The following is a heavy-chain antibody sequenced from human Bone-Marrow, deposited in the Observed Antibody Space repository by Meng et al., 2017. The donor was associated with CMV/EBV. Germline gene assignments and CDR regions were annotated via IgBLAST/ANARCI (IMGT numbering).Heavy chain of an antibody. J-gene: IGHJ4*02. CDR3: ARISYCSSTSCSVYFDY. Sequence: SGPTMVKPTETLTLTCTVSGFSLSNARMGVSWIRQPPGKALEWLAHIFSNDEKSYSTSLKSRLTISKDTSKSQVVLTMTNMDPVDTATYYCARISYCSSTSCSVYFDYWGQGTLVTVSS. CDR1: GFSLSNARMG. CDR2: IFSNDEK. V-gene: IGHV2-26*01. D-gene: IGHD2-2*01.